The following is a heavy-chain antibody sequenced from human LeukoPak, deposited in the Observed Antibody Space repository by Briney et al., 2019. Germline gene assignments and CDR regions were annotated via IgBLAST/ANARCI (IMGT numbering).Heavy chain of an antibody. CDR1: GGTFSSYA. CDR2: VSGSGGST. V-gene: IGHV3-23*01. J-gene: IGHJ5*02. Sequence: SCKASGGTFSSYAMSWVRQAPGKGLEWVSAVSGSGGSTYYADSVKGRFTISRDNSKNILYLQMNSLRAEDTAVYYCAKDDSRGSGSSGWFDPWGQGTLVIVFS. CDR3: AKDDSRGSGSSGWFDP. D-gene: IGHD3-10*01.